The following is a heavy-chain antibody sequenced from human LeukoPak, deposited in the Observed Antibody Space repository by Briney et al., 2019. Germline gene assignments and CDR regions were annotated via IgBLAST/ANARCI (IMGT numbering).Heavy chain of an antibody. J-gene: IGHJ3*02. V-gene: IGHV4-59*08. D-gene: IGHD6-13*01. Sequence: SETLSLTCTASGGSISSYYWRWIRQPPGKGLEWIGYIYYSGSTNYNPSLKSRVTISVDTSKNPFSLKLSSVTAADTAVYYCARSEGGSSWYPGAFDIWGQGTMVTVSS. CDR2: IYYSGST. CDR1: GGSISSYY. CDR3: ARSEGGSSWYPGAFDI.